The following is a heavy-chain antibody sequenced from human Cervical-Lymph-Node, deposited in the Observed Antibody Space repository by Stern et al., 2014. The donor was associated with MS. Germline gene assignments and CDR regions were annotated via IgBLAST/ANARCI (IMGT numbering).Heavy chain of an antibody. V-gene: IGHV6-1*01. J-gene: IGHJ6*02. Sequence: VQLQQSGPGLVTPSQTLSLTCAISGDSVSSNSAAWNWIRQSPSRGLEWLGRTYYRSKWYNGYAVSVKSRITIKPDTSKNQLSLQLNSVTPEDTAVYYCARVAGGIIVGATTITYYYYGMDVWGQGTTVTVSS. CDR1: GDSVSSNSAA. D-gene: IGHD1-26*01. CDR3: ARVAGGIIVGATTITYYYYGMDV. CDR2: TYYRSKWYN.